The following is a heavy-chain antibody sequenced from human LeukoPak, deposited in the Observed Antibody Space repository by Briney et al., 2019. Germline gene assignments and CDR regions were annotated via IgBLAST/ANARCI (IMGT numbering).Heavy chain of an antibody. D-gene: IGHD4-17*01. CDR2: AYYRSKWYN. V-gene: IGHV6-1*01. CDR1: GDSVSSNSAA. CDR3: ARSPTVTTPFDY. J-gene: IGHJ4*02. Sequence: SQTLSLTCAVSGDSVSSNSAAWNWIRQSPSRGLEWLGRAYYRSKWYNDYAVSVKSRITINPDTSKNQFSLQLNSVTPEDTAVYYCARSPTVTTPFDYWGQGTLVTVSS.